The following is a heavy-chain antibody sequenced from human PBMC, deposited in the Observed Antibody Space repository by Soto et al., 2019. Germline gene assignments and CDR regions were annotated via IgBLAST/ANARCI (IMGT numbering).Heavy chain of an antibody. CDR1: GDSIRSYY. D-gene: IGHD5-12*01. V-gene: IGHV4-59*01. Sequence: PSETLSLTCTVSGDSIRSYYWTWIRQPPGKGLELIGYIYYSGSTRYIPSLKSRVTISVDMSKNQFSLKLSSVIAADTAVYYCARAYGGFDNGLDVWGQGTAVTVSS. CDR3: ARAYGGFDNGLDV. CDR2: IYYSGST. J-gene: IGHJ6*02.